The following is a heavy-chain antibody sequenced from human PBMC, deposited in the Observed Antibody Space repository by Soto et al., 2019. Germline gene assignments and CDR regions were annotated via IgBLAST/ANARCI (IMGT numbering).Heavy chain of an antibody. CDR1: GYTFTSYY. Sequence: RASVKVSCKASGYTFTSYYIHWVRQAPGQGLEWMGIINPSGGSTSYAQKFQGRVTMTRDTSTSTVYMELSSLRSEDTAVYYCARVRDYCSGSSCYRYGFDPWGQGTLVTVSS. CDR2: INPSGGST. D-gene: IGHD2-15*01. CDR3: ARVRDYCSGSSCYRYGFDP. J-gene: IGHJ5*02. V-gene: IGHV1-46*01.